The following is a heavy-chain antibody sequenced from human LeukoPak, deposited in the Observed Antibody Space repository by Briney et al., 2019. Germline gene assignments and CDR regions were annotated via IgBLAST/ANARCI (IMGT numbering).Heavy chain of an antibody. CDR1: GFTFSSYA. CDR3: AKDLSRYCSGGSCQIFDY. J-gene: IGHJ4*02. Sequence: GGSLRLPCAASGFTFSSYAMSWVRQAPGKGLEWVSAISGSGGSTYYADSVKGRFTISRDNSKNTLYLQMNSLRAEDTAVYYCAKDLSRYCSGGSCQIFDYWGQGTLVTVSS. V-gene: IGHV3-23*01. CDR2: ISGSGGST. D-gene: IGHD2-15*01.